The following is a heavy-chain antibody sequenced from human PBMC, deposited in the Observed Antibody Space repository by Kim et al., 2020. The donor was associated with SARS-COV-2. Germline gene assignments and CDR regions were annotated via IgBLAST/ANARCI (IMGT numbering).Heavy chain of an antibody. CDR3: ARSEGRASWHQFDY. J-gene: IGHJ4*02. V-gene: IGHV4-59*01. CDR1: SDSMSSYY. CDR2: IFYSGST. Sequence: SETLSLTCTVSSDSMSSYYWSWIRQLPGKGLEWIGYIFYSGSTNYNPSLKSRVTISWDTSRNQFSLDLTSLIDADTAVYYCARSEGRASWHQFDYWGQGILVTVSS.